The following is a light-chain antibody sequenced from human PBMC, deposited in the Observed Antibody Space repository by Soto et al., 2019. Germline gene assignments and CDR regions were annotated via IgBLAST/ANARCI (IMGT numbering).Light chain of an antibody. J-gene: IGLJ1*01. Sequence: QCALTQPASVSGSPGQSITISCTGTSSDVGGYNYVSWYQQHPAKAPKLMIYEVSNRPSGVSNSFSGSKSGNTASLTISGLQAEDEADYYCSSYTSSSTLYVFGTGTKLTVL. V-gene: IGLV2-14*01. CDR2: EVS. CDR3: SSYTSSSTLYV. CDR1: SSDVGGYNY.